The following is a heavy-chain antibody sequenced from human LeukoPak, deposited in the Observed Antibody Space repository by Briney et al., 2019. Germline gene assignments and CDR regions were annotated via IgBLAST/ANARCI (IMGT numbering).Heavy chain of an antibody. Sequence: GGSLRLSCAGSGFTFSSYSMNWVRQAPGKGLEWVSAISGSGGSTYYADSVKGRFTISRDNSKNTLYLQMNSLRAEDTAVYYCARDLVRGYSYGQHSYYFDYWGQGTLVTVSS. J-gene: IGHJ4*02. CDR3: ARDLVRGYSYGQHSYYFDY. CDR1: GFTFSSYS. V-gene: IGHV3-23*01. CDR2: ISGSGGST. D-gene: IGHD5-18*01.